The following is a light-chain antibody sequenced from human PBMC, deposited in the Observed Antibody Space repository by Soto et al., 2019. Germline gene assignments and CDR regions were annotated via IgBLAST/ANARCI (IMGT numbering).Light chain of an antibody. CDR2: DAS. CDR1: QSVTNNY. Sequence: IVLTQSPGTLSLSPGERATLSCRASQSVTNNYLAWFQHKPGQAPRLLIYDASIRATGIPDRFSGTGSETDFTLTISRLEPEDSPMYYCQQCSYSPRTFGQGTKVDIK. J-gene: IGKJ1*01. V-gene: IGKV3-20*01. CDR3: QQCSYSPRT.